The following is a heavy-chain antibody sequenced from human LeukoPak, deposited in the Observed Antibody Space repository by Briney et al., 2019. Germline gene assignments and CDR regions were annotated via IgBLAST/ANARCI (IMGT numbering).Heavy chain of an antibody. D-gene: IGHD1-26*01. J-gene: IGHJ3*02. CDR2: ISGSGGST. V-gene: IGHV3-23*01. CDR1: GFTFSSYA. CDR3: AKSDIVGATLDGDAFDT. Sequence: GGSLRLSCAASGFTFSSYAMSWVRQAPGKGLEWVSAISGSGGSTYYADSVKGRFTISRDNSKNTLYLQMNSLRAEDTAVYYCAKSDIVGATLDGDAFDTWGQGTMVTVSS.